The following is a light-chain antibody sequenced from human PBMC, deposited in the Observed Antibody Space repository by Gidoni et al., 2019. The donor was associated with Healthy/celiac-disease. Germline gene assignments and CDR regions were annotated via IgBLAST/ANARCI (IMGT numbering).Light chain of an antibody. CDR2: WAS. V-gene: IGKV4-1*01. Sequence: DIVMTQSPDSLAVSLGERATINCKSSQSVLYSSNNKNYLAWYQQKPGQPPKLLIYWASTRESGVPDRISGSGYGTDFTLTISRLQAEDVAVYYCQKYYSTPRTFGQGTKVEIK. CDR1: QSVLYSSNNKNY. CDR3: QKYYSTPRT. J-gene: IGKJ1*01.